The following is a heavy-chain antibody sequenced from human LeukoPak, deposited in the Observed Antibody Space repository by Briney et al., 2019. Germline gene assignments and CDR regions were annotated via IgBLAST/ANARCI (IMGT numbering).Heavy chain of an antibody. CDR1: GFTFSSYS. CDR3: ARRKRSGCSSTSCLLNWFDP. Sequence: PGGSLRLSCAASGFTFSSYSMNWVRQAPGKGLEWVSSISSSSSYIYYADSVKGRFTISRDNAKNSLYLQMNSLRAEDTAVYYCARRKRSGCSSTSCLLNWFDPWGQGTLVTVSS. D-gene: IGHD2-2*01. CDR2: ISSSSSYI. J-gene: IGHJ5*02. V-gene: IGHV3-21*01.